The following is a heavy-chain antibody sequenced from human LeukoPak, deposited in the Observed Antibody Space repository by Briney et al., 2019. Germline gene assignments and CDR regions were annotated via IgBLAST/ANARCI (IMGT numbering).Heavy chain of an antibody. Sequence: SETLSLTCAVYGGSFSGYYWSWIRQPPGNGLEWIGEINHSGSTNYNPSLKSRVTISVDTSKNQFSLKLSSVTAADTAVYYCARGPYCGGECSAYYFDYWGQGTLVTVSS. V-gene: IGHV4-34*01. J-gene: IGHJ4*02. CDR1: GGSFSGYY. D-gene: IGHD2-21*01. CDR2: INHSGST. CDR3: ARGPYCGGECSAYYFDY.